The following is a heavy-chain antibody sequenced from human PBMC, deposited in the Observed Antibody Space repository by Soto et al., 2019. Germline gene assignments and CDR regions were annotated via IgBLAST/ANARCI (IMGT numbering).Heavy chain of an antibody. CDR2: ISAYNGNT. Sequence: QVQLVQSGAEVKKPGASVKVSCKASGYTFTSYGISWVRQAPGQGLEWMGWISAYNGNTNYAQKLQGRVTMTTDTSTSTAYMELRSLRSDDTAVYYCARGGVLLWFGELLSEGGMAVWGQGTTVTVSS. CDR3: ARGGVLLWFGELLSEGGMAV. J-gene: IGHJ6*02. V-gene: IGHV1-18*01. D-gene: IGHD3-10*01. CDR1: GYTFTSYG.